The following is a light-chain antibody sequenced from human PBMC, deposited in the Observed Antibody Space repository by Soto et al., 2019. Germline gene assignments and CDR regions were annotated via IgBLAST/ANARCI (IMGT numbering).Light chain of an antibody. CDR3: AAWDDSLNGFYV. CDR2: TNS. J-gene: IGLJ1*01. V-gene: IGLV1-47*01. CDR1: GSNIGSNY. Sequence: QSALTQPPSASGTPGQRVTISCSGSGSNIGSNYVYWYQQFPGMAPKLLIYTNSQRPSGVPDRFSGSKSGTSASLAISGLRSEDEADYYCAAWDDSLNGFYVFGTGTKLTVL.